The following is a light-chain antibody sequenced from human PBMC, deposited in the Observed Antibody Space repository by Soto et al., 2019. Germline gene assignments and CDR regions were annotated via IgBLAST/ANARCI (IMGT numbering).Light chain of an antibody. V-gene: IGKV3-20*01. J-gene: IGKJ2*01. Sequence: EIVLTQSPGTLSLSPGERATLSCRASQSVSSSYLAWYQQKPGQAPSLLIYGASSRATGIPDRFSGSGSGTDFTLTISRLEPEDFAVYYCQQYGSSPQYTFGQGTQLEIK. CDR2: GAS. CDR1: QSVSSSY. CDR3: QQYGSSPQYT.